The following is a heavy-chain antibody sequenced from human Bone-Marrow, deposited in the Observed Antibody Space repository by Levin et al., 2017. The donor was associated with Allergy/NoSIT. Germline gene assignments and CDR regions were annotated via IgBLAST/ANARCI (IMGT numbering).Heavy chain of an antibody. V-gene: IGHV3-21*01. Sequence: GESLKISCAASGFTFSNYGMNWVRQAPGKGLEWVSSISSDSSDIFYADSMKGRITISRDNANNSVYLQMSSLRANDPGVFYFARIGGVLEFWSGENWFDAWGQGILVTVSS. J-gene: IGHJ5*02. CDR3: ARIGGVLEFWSGENWFDA. D-gene: IGHD3-3*01. CDR2: ISSDSSDI. CDR1: GFTFSNYG.